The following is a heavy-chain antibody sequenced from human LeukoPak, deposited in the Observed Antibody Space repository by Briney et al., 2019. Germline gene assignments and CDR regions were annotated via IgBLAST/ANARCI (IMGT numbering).Heavy chain of an antibody. CDR3: AILHSSPIRGDAFDI. V-gene: IGHV3-7*01. Sequence: GGSLRLSCAVSGFTFSTYWMIWVRQAPGKGLEWVANIKQDGSEKYYVDSVKGRFTISRDNAKNSLYLQMNSLRAEDTAVYYCAILHSSPIRGDAFDIWGQGTMVTVSS. CDR1: GFTFSTYW. J-gene: IGHJ3*02. CDR2: IKQDGSEK. D-gene: IGHD3-22*01.